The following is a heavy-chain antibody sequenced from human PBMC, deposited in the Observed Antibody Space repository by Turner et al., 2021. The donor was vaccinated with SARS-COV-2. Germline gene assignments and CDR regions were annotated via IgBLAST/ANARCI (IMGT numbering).Heavy chain of an antibody. J-gene: IGHJ4*02. CDR1: EFPLFNSG. Sequence: QVHLWGSGGGVVQLGGALGLSCAPPEFPLFNSGVHWVRQAPGKGLEWVAVISYDGSNKYYADSVKGRFTISRDNSKNTLYLQMNSLRAEDTAVYYCAKSGGMYCSGGNCYSSYFDYWGQGTLVTVSS. D-gene: IGHD2-15*01. V-gene: IGHV3-30*18. CDR2: ISYDGSNK. CDR3: AKSGGMYCSGGNCYSSYFDY.